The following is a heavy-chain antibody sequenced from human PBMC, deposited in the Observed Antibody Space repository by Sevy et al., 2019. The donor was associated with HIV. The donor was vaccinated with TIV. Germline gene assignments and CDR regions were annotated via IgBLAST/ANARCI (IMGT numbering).Heavy chain of an antibody. Sequence: GESLKIPCAASGFSFSTYWMHWVRQAPGKGLEWVANIKQDESEKYDVASVKGRFTISRDNAKNSVYLEMNSLRPEDTAIYYCAKGNSGSFDYWGQGTLVTVSS. J-gene: IGHJ4*02. CDR1: GFSFSTYW. CDR3: AKGNSGSFDY. D-gene: IGHD3-22*01. CDR2: IKQDESEK. V-gene: IGHV3-7*01.